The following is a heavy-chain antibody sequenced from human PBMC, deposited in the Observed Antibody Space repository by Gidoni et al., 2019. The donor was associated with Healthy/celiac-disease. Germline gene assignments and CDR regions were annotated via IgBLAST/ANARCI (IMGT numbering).Heavy chain of an antibody. V-gene: IGHV4-34*01. D-gene: IGHD6-19*01. CDR2: INHSGST. J-gene: IGHJ6*02. CDR3: ARGPQQWLPLRGMDA. Sequence: QVQLQQWGAGLLKPSETLSLTCAVYGGSFRGYYWSWIRQPPGKGREWIGEINHSGSTNYNPSLKSRVTISVDTSKNQFSLKLSSVTAADTAVYYCARGPQQWLPLRGMDAWGQGTTVTVSS. CDR1: GGSFRGYY.